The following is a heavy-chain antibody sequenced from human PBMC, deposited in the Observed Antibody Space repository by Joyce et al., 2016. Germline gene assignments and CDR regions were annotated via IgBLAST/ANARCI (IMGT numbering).Heavy chain of an antibody. D-gene: IGHD2/OR15-2a*01. J-gene: IGHJ3*02. CDR1: GGNFYDYT. CDR3: TRGRIEYSKTFNAYDI. CDR2: IIPIVGVA. Sequence: VQLVQSGAEVKKPGSSVKVSCKVSGGNFYDYTITWVRQARGQGLGWRGRIIPIVGVANYARKFRGRVALTADKSTATAYLELNSLRLDDTAMFFCTRGRIEYSKTFNAYDIWGQGTMVTVSS. V-gene: IGHV1-69*04.